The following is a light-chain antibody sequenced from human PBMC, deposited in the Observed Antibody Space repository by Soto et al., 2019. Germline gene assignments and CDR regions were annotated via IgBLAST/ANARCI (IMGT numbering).Light chain of an antibody. J-gene: IGLJ1*01. Sequence: QSVLTQPASVSGSPGQSITISCTGTSSDVSGYNYVSWYQQHPGKAPKLMIYDVSNRPSGVSNRFSGSKSGNTASLTISGLQAEDEADYYCSSYTSSSTLEVFVTGTKVTVL. CDR3: SSYTSSSTLEV. CDR1: SSDVSGYNY. V-gene: IGLV2-14*01. CDR2: DVS.